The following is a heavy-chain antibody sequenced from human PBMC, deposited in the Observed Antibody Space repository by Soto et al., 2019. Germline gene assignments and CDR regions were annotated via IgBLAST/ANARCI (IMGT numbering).Heavy chain of an antibody. V-gene: IGHV3-11*01. CDR3: ARDGSSGWYTDALDI. Sequence: GGSLRLSCAASGFTFSDYYMSWIRQAPGKGLEWVSYISSSGSTIYYADSVKGRFTISRDNAKNSLYLQMNSLRAEDTAVYYCARDGSSGWYTDALDIWGQGTMVTVSS. CDR1: GFTFSDYY. CDR2: ISSSGSTI. D-gene: IGHD6-19*01. J-gene: IGHJ3*02.